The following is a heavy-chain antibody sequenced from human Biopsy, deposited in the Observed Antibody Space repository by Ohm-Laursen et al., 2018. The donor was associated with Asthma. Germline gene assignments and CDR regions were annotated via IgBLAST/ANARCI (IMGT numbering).Heavy chain of an antibody. CDR3: ARTYYDFLTGQVKDVFGV. J-gene: IGHJ3*01. Sequence: AASVKVSCKSSGYNFISFAIHWVRQAPGQGLGGMGWGSWGSGNISYSQKCQGRVTITRDTAASTAEMELRSLRSEDTATYYCARTYYDFLTGQVKDVFGVWGQGTMVTVSS. CDR2: GSWGSGNI. V-gene: IGHV1-3*01. D-gene: IGHD3-9*01. CDR1: GYNFISFA.